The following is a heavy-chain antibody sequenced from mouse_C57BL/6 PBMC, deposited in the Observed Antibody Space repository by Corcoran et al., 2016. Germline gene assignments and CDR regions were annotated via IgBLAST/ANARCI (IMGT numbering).Heavy chain of an antibody. CDR1: GYTFTTYG. V-gene: IGHV9-3*01. CDR3: ADYYYGSSYGGFAY. CDR2: INTYSGVP. D-gene: IGHD1-1*01. J-gene: IGHJ3*01. Sequence: QIQLVQSGPELKKPGETVKISCKASGYTFTTYGMSWVKQAPGKGLKWMAWINTYSGVPTYADDFKGRFAFSVETSASTAYLQINNLKNEDTATYFCADYYYGSSYGGFAYWGQGTLVTVSA.